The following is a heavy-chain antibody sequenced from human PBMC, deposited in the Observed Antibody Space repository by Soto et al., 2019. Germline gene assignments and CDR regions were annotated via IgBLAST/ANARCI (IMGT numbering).Heavy chain of an antibody. CDR2: ISGSGGST. Sequence: GWSLRLSCAASGFTFSSYAMSWVRQAPGKGLEWVSAISGSGGSTYYADSVKGRFTISRDNSKNTLYLQMNSLRAEDTAVYYCATEVVLRYFDSLFQPTHNFDYWGRGTLVTVYS. CDR1: GFTFSSYA. D-gene: IGHD3-9*01. V-gene: IGHV3-23*01. J-gene: IGHJ4*02. CDR3: ATEVVLRYFDSLFQPTHNFDY.